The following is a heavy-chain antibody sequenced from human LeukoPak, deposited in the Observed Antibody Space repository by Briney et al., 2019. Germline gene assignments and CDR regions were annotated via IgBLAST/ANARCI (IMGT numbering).Heavy chain of an antibody. V-gene: IGHV4-59*08. CDR3: ARLVGATIHFDY. J-gene: IGHJ4*02. CDR2: IYYSGST. D-gene: IGHD1-26*01. CDR1: GGSISSYY. Sequence: SETLSLTCTVSGGSISSYYWTWIRQPPGKGLEWIGYIYYSGSTNYNPSLKSRVTISVDTPKNQFSLKLSSVTAADTAVYYCARLVGATIHFDYWGQGTLVTVSS.